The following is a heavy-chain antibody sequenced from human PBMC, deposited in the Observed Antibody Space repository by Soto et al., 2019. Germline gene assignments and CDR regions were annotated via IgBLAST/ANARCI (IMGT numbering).Heavy chain of an antibody. J-gene: IGHJ6*02. V-gene: IGHV1-2*02. D-gene: IGHD1-1*01. CDR1: GYTFTGYY. Sequence: ASVKVSCKASGYTFTGYYMHWVRQAPGQGLEWMGWINPNSGGTNYAQKFQGRVTMTRDTSISTAYMELSRLRSDDTAVYYCARDKPPVTTPYYYYGMDVWGQGTTVTVSS. CDR2: INPNSGGT. CDR3: ARDKPPVTTPYYYYGMDV.